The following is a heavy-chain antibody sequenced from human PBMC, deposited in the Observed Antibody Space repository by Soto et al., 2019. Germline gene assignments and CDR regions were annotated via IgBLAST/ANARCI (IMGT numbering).Heavy chain of an antibody. Sequence: GGSLRLSGAASGFNSGSAVMNWVRQPPGKGLEWVASIFGSGRTTYYADSVKDRFTISRDNSKNTLDLQLNSLRVEDRALYYCAKSQSGSFFAAFDLWGQGTMVTVSS. V-gene: IGHV3-23*01. CDR1: GFNSGSAV. D-gene: IGHD1-26*01. J-gene: IGHJ3*01. CDR3: AKSQSGSFFAAFDL. CDR2: IFGSGRTT.